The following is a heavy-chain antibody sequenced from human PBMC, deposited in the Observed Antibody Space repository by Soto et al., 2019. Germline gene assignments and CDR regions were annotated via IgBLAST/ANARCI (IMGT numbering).Heavy chain of an antibody. CDR1: GFTFSSYA. V-gene: IGHV3-30-3*01. J-gene: IGHJ6*02. CDR3: ARDRVEQQLATYYGMDV. D-gene: IGHD6-13*01. Sequence: GGSLRLSCAASGFTFSSYAMHWVRQAPGKGLEWVAVISYDGSNKYYADSVKGRFTISRDNSKNTLYLQMNSLRAEDTAVYYCARDRVEQQLATYYGMDVWGQGTTVTVSS. CDR2: ISYDGSNK.